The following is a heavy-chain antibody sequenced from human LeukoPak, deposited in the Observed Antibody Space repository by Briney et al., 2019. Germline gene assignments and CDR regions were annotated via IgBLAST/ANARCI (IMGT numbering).Heavy chain of an antibody. CDR1: GGXFSGYY. J-gene: IGHJ4*02. Sequence: SETLSLTCAVSGGXFSGYYCSWIRQPPGKGLEWIGEINHSGSTNYNPSLKSRVTISVDTSKNQFSLKLSSVTAADTAVYYCARQSKGGDYYDSSGPPDYWGQGTLVTVSS. V-gene: IGHV4-34*01. CDR2: INHSGST. D-gene: IGHD3-22*01. CDR3: ARQSKGGDYYDSSGPPDY.